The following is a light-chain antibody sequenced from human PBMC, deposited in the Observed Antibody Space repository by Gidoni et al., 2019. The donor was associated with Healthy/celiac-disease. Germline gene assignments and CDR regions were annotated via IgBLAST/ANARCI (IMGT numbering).Light chain of an antibody. CDR3: MQALQTPT. V-gene: IGKV2-28*01. Sequence: DMVMTQYPLSLPVTPGEPAAISCRSSQSLLHSNGYDYWDWYLQKPGQSPQLLIYLGSNRASGVPDRFSGSGSGTDFTLKISRVEAEDVGVYYCMQALQTPTFGQGTKLEIK. CDR2: LGS. J-gene: IGKJ2*01. CDR1: QSLLHSNGYDY.